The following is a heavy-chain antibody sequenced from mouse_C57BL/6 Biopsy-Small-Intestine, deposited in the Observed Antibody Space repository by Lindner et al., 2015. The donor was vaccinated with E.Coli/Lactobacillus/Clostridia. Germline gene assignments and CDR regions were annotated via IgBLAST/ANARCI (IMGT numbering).Heavy chain of an antibody. J-gene: IGHJ4*01. V-gene: IGHV1-82*01. CDR1: GYTSSSSW. CDR3: ARGTRMDY. Sequence: VQLQESGPELVKPGASVKISCKTSGYTSSSSWMNWVKQRPGKGLEWIGRIYPGDGDTNYNGKFKGKATLTADKSSSTAYMQLSSLTSEDSAVYFCARGTRMDYWGQGTSVTVSS. D-gene: IGHD3-1*01. CDR2: IYPGDGDT.